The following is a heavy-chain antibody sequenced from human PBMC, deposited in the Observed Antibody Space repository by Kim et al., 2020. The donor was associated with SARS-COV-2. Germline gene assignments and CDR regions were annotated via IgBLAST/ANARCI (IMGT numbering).Heavy chain of an antibody. D-gene: IGHD2-2*02. CDR3: AREYQLLYGPDLDY. J-gene: IGHJ4*02. Sequence: AVSVKNRITINPDTSKNQFSLQLNSVTPEDTAVYYCAREYQLLYGPDLDYWGQGTLVTVSS. V-gene: IGHV6-1*01.